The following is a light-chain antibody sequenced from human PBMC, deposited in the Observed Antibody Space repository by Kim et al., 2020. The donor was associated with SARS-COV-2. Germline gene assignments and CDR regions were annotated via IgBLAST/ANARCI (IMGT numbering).Light chain of an antibody. CDR3: QQYNSYPWT. J-gene: IGKJ1*01. CDR1: QSIYSR. CDR2: KTS. V-gene: IGKV1-5*03. Sequence: DIQMTQSPSTLSASVGDRVTINCRASQSIYSRLAWYQQKPGKAPNLLIYKTSTLESGVPSRFSGTESGTDFTLTISSLQPDDFATYYCQQYNSYPWTFGQGTKVDIK.